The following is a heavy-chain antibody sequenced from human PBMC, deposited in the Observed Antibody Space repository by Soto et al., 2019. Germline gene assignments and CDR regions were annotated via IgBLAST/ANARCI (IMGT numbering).Heavy chain of an antibody. J-gene: IGHJ2*01. D-gene: IGHD1-26*01. V-gene: IGHV4-59*01. CDR3: ARDRGVRWYFDL. CDR1: GGSISSYY. Sequence: QVQLQESGPGLVKPSETLSLTCTVSGGSISSYYWSWIRQPPGKGLEWIGYIYCSGSTNYNPSLKSRVTISVDTSKNQFSLKLSSVTAADTAVYYCARDRGVRWYFDLWGRGTLVTVSS. CDR2: IYCSGST.